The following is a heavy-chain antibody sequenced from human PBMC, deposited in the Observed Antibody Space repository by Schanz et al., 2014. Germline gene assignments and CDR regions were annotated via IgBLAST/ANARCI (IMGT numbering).Heavy chain of an antibody. J-gene: IGHJ5*01. D-gene: IGHD7-27*01. Sequence: QVQLVQSGADVKKPGASVKVSCKASGYTFTGYSMHWVRQAAGQGLEWMGRINPNSGGTNYAQKLQGRVTMTRDTTISTVYMEQTRRTFDDTAIYYCAGESDGSKYNLFDSWGQGTLVAVSS. V-gene: IGHV1-2*06. CDR1: GYTFTGYS. CDR3: AGESDGSKYNLFDS. CDR2: INPNSGGT.